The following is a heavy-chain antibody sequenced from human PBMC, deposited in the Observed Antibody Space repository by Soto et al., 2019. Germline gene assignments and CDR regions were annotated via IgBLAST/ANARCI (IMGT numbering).Heavy chain of an antibody. J-gene: IGHJ6*02. CDR2: IYPGDSKT. CDR1: GFSFTTYW. Sequence: PGESLKISCKGSGFSFTTYWIAWVRQMPGKGLEWMGIIYPGDSKTTYSPSFQGQVTISADKSISTAYLQWSSLKASDTAMYYCARTSAAGKYYYGMDVWGQGTTVTVS. D-gene: IGHD6-13*01. CDR3: ARTSAAGKYYYGMDV. V-gene: IGHV5-51*01.